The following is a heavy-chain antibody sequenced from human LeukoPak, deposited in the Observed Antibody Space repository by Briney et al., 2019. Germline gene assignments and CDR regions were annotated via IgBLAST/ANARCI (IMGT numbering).Heavy chain of an antibody. V-gene: IGHV3-23*01. CDR1: GFTFSTYA. CDR3: AKDDRTCSTSCPDY. CDR2: INDRGVST. D-gene: IGHD2-2*01. J-gene: IGHJ4*02. Sequence: GGSLRLSCAASGFTFSTYAMSWVRQAPGKGLEWVSGINDRGVSTYYADSVKGRFTISRDNSKNTLYLQMNSLRAEDTAVYYCAKDDRTCSTSCPDYWGQGTLVTVSS.